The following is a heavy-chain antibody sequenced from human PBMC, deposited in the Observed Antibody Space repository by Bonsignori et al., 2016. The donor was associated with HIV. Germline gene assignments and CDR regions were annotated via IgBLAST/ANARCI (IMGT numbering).Heavy chain of an antibody. V-gene: IGHV4-38-2*02. Sequence: QVQLQESGPGLVKPSETLSLTCSVSGYSITNAFYWGWIRQTPGKGLEWIANIYYSGTAFYNPSLKSRVTVSRDTSKNQFSLNLNFVTATDTAVYYCARAVDEYGDYGSYFDRWGRGTLGHCLL. CDR3: ARAVDEYGDYGSYFDR. CDR1: GYSITNAFY. CDR2: IYYSGTA. J-gene: IGHJ2*01. D-gene: IGHD4-17*01.